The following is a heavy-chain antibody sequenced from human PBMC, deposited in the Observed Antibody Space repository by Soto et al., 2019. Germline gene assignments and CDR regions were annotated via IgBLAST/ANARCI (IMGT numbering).Heavy chain of an antibody. Sequence: SQTLSLTCAVYGGSFSRYYWSWIRQPPGKGLEWIGEINHSGSTNYNPSLKSRVTISVDASKNQFSLKLSSVTAADTAVFYCAGLYPYESSGYHLNFWGQGTLVTXSS. CDR2: INHSGST. CDR3: AGLYPYESSGYHLNF. D-gene: IGHD3-22*01. CDR1: GGSFSRYY. J-gene: IGHJ4*02. V-gene: IGHV4-34*01.